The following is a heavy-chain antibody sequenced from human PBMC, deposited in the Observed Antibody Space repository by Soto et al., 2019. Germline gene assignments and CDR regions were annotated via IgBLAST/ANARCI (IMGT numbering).Heavy chain of an antibody. V-gene: IGHV4-4*02. J-gene: IGHJ4*02. CDR2: IYRSENT. CDR3: ARDTSGDDFDS. CDR1: GGSISRSDW. Sequence: SETLSLTCAASGGSISRSDWWSWVRQPPGKGLEWIGEIYRSENTNYNPSLKTRVTISIDKSKNQFSLKLNSVTAADTAVYYCARDTSGDDFDSWGQGPLVTVPS. D-gene: IGHD4-17*01.